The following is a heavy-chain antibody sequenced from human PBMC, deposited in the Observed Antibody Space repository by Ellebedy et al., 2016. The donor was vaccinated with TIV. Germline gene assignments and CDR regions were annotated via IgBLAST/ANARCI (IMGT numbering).Heavy chain of an antibody. CDR3: ARVRSSTLTPYYFDY. CDR1: GGSISSYY. CDR2: IYYSGST. V-gene: IGHV4-59*08. Sequence: MPSETLSLTCTVSGGSISSYYWSWIRQPPGKGLEWIGYIYYSGSTYYNPSLKSRVTISVDTSKNQFSLKLSSVTAADTAVYYCARVRSSTLTPYYFDYWGQGTLVTVSS. J-gene: IGHJ4*02. D-gene: IGHD6-13*01.